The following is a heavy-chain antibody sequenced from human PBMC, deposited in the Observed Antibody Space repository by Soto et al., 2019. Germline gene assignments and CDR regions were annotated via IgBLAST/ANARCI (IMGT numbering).Heavy chain of an antibody. V-gene: IGHV3-21*01. CDR1: GFALSTYI. J-gene: IGHJ5*02. CDR2: TFNFDGSL. D-gene: IGHD3-22*01. Sequence: GGSLRLSCAASGFALSTYIIGWVRQAPGKGLEWVSFTFNFDGSLYYADSVKGRFAISRDNAKNSVYLQMNSLRAEDTAVYYCARDVTSSTYYYLSPGGFDPWGQGTLVTVSS. CDR3: ARDVTSSTYYYLSPGGFDP.